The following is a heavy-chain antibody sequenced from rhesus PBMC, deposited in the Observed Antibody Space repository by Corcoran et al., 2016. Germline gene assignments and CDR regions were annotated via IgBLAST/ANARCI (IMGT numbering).Heavy chain of an antibody. CDR3: ARLTYYYDSGYFDY. J-gene: IGHJ4*01. Sequence: QVQLQESGPGLVKPSETLSLTCAVSGGSFSSYWWSWIRQPPGKGLEWIWEINCNSGSTNYNPSLKSRITISKDASQNPFSLKLSSVTAADTAVYYCARLTYYYDSGYFDYWGQGVLVTVSS. D-gene: IGHD3-28*01. CDR1: GGSFSSYW. CDR2: INCNSGST. V-gene: IGHV4-80*01.